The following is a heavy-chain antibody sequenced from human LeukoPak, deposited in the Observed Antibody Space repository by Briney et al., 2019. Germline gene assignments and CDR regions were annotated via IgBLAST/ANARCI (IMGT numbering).Heavy chain of an antibody. CDR1: GFTFSSYA. J-gene: IGHJ4*02. D-gene: IGHD6-19*01. V-gene: IGHV3-30-3*01. CDR3: ARQATGYSSGWYVGGFDY. Sequence: PGRSLRLSCAASGFTFSSYAMHWVRQAPGKGLEWVAVISYDGSNKYYADSVKGRFTISRDNSKNTLYLQMNSLRAEDTAVYYCARQATGYSSGWYVGGFDYWGQGTLVTVSS. CDR2: ISYDGSNK.